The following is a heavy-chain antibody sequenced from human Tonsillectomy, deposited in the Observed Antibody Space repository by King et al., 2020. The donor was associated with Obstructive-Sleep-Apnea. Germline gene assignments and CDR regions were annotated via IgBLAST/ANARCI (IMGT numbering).Heavy chain of an antibody. V-gene: IGHV3-30*04. J-gene: IGHJ5*02. D-gene: IGHD1-26*01. CDR1: GFTFSSYA. CDR3: ASISSGSLFDP. CDR2: ISYDGSNK. Sequence: VQLVESGGGVVQPGRSLRLSCAASGFTFSSYAMHWVRQAPGKGLEWVAVISYDGSNKYYADSVKGRFTISRDNSKNTLYLQMNSLRAEDTAVYYCASISSGSLFDPWGQGTLVTVSS.